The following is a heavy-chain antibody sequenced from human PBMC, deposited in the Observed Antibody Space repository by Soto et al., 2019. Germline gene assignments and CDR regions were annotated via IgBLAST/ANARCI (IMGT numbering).Heavy chain of an antibody. V-gene: IGHV3-48*03. CDR3: ASWLQREHAYDV. J-gene: IGHJ3*01. CDR2: ISSSGSSI. D-gene: IGHD1-1*01. CDR1: EFTFSRYE. Sequence: GGSLRLSCAVSEFTFSRYEMNWVRQAPGKGLEWVSHISSSGSSIYYADSVKGRFTISRDTSKTIVFLEMNDLRPDDTAVYYCASWLQREHAYDVWGLGTTVTVSS.